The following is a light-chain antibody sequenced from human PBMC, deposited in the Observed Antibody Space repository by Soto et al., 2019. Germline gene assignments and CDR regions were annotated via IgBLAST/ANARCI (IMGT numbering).Light chain of an antibody. CDR2: DVS. CDR1: INDVGADKY. CDR3: SSVTTSSTWV. V-gene: IGLV2-14*03. Sequence: QSALTQPASVSGSPGQSITISCTGTINDVGADKYVSWYQQHPGKVPQLMIYDVSIRPSGVSNRFSGSKSGNTASLTISGLQAEDEAEYYCSSVTTSSTWVFGGGTKLTVL. J-gene: IGLJ3*02.